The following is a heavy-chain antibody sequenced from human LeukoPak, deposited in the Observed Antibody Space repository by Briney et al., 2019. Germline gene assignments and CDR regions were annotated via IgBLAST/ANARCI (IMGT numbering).Heavy chain of an antibody. CDR1: GFTFSSYA. Sequence: PGGSLRLSCAASGFTFSSYAMSWVRQAPGKGLEWVSAISGSGGSTYYADSVKGRFTISRDNSKNTLYLQMNSLRAEDTAVYYCAKVAYYYGSGSPIWFDPWGQGTLVTVSS. CDR3: AKVAYYYGSGSPIWFDP. CDR2: ISGSGGST. D-gene: IGHD3-10*01. J-gene: IGHJ5*02. V-gene: IGHV3-23*01.